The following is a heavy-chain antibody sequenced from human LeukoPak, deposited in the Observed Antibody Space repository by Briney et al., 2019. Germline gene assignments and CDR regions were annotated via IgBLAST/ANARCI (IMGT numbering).Heavy chain of an antibody. J-gene: IGHJ4*02. CDR3: ARRSGSYYTSDY. CDR1: GFTFSSYG. Sequence: GGSLRLSCGASGFTFSSYGMSWVRQAPGKGLEWISYISSGSSSIYYADSVKGRFTISRDNAKNSLYLQMNSLRAEDTAVYYCARRSGSYYTSDYWGQGTLVTVSS. D-gene: IGHD3-10*01. V-gene: IGHV3-48*01. CDR2: ISSGSSSI.